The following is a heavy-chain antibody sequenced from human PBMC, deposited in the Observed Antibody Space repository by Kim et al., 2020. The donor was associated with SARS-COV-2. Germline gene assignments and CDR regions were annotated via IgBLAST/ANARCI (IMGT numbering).Heavy chain of an antibody. D-gene: IGHD6-13*01. V-gene: IGHV1-18*04. CDR2: ISVYSGNT. CDR3: ARDPKESRWSTGLDY. J-gene: IGHJ4*02. Sequence: ASVKVSCKTSGYTFNTYGISWVRQAPGQGLEWLGWISVYSGNTDYAQKFQGRVVMSTDTSTSTAYMELRSLISDDTAVYYCARDPKESRWSTGLDYWGQGTLVTVSS. CDR1: GYTFNTYG.